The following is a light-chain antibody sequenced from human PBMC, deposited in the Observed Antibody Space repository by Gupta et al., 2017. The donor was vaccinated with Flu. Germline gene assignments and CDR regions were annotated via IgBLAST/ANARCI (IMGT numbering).Light chain of an antibody. CDR2: AAS. CDR1: QSISSY. V-gene: IGKV1-39*01. Sequence: DIQMTQSPSSLSASVGDRVTIPGRASQSISSYLNWYQQKPGKAPKLLIYAASSLQSDVPSRFSGSGSGTDFTLTISSLQPEDFATYYCQQSYSTPDFGGGTKVEIK. CDR3: QQSYSTPD. J-gene: IGKJ4*01.